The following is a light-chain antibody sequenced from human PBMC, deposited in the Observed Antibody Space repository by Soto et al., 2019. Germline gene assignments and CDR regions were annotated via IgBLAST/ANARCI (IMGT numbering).Light chain of an antibody. V-gene: IGKV4-1*01. CDR3: QLYYSTPPRT. CDR2: WAS. Sequence: DSLMTHSPDALSVSLGERATINCRASQSVLYSSNNKNYLAWYQQKPGQPPKLLIYWASTRESGVPDRFSGSGSGTDFTLTISSLQAEDVAVYYCQLYYSTPPRTFGQGTKVHI. CDR1: QSVLYSSNNKNY. J-gene: IGKJ1*01.